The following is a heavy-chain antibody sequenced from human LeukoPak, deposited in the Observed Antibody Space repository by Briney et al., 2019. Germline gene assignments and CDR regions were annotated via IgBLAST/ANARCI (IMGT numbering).Heavy chain of an antibody. V-gene: IGHV3-30*03. CDR2: ILYDGTNQ. CDR1: GFTFSRYG. CDR3: ARDFRDYRDYVAYFDS. Sequence: QPGGSLRLSCAASGFTFSRYGMHWVRQAPGKGLEWVAVILYDGTNQYHADSVKGRFTVSRDNSRNTLYLQMNSLKVEDTAVYYCARDFRDYRDYVAYFDSWGQGTLVTVSS. D-gene: IGHD4-17*01. J-gene: IGHJ4*02.